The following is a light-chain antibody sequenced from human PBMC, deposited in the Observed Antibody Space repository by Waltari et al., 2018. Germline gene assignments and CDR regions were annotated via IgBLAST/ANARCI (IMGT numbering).Light chain of an antibody. CDR3: AAWDDSLRGV. J-gene: IGLJ3*02. V-gene: IGLV1-47*01. Sequence: QSVLTQPPSASGTPGQRVTISCSGSSSNIGSNYVYWYQQLPGTAPKLLIYRNKPRPSGVPARFSGSKSGTSASRASSGLRSEDEADYYCAAWDDSLRGVFGGGTKLTVL. CDR2: RNK. CDR1: SSNIGSNY.